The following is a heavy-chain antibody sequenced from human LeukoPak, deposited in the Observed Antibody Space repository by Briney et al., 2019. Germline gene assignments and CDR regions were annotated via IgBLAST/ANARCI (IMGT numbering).Heavy chain of an antibody. Sequence: SETLSLTCAVYGGSFSGYYWSWIRQPPGKGLEWIGEINHSGSTNYNPSLKSRVTISVDTSKNQFSLKLSSVTAADSAVYYCARHRYGSDTSCFGFWGQGTLVTVSS. V-gene: IGHV4-34*01. J-gene: IGHJ4*02. CDR3: ARHRYGSDTSCFGF. D-gene: IGHD2-2*01. CDR1: GGSFSGYY. CDR2: INHSGST.